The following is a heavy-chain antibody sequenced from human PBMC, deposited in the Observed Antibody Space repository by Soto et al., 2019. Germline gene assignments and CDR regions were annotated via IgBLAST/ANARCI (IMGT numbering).Heavy chain of an antibody. CDR3: ARRWGSGWTRTGFDY. CDR2: IYYSGST. V-gene: IGHV4-39*01. J-gene: IGHJ4*02. CDR1: GGSISSSSYY. D-gene: IGHD6-19*01. Sequence: SETLSLTCTVSGGSISSSSYYWGWIRQPPGKGLEWIGSIYYSGSTYYNPSLKSRVTISVDTSKNQFSLKLSSVTAADTAVYYCARRWGSGWTRTGFDYWGQGTLVTVSS.